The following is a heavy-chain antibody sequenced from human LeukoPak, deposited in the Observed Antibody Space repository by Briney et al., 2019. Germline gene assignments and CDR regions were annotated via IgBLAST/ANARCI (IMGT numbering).Heavy chain of an antibody. CDR3: ARGKWCSTSCYWYYYYGMDV. CDR1: GGSFSGYY. V-gene: IGHV4-34*01. Sequence: SETLSLTCAVYGGSFSGYYWSWIRQPTGKGLEWIGEINHSGSTNYNPSLKSRVTISVDTSKNQFSLKLSSVTAADTAVYYCARGKWCSTSCYWYYYYGMDVWGQGTTVTVSS. D-gene: IGHD2-2*01. CDR2: INHSGST. J-gene: IGHJ6*02.